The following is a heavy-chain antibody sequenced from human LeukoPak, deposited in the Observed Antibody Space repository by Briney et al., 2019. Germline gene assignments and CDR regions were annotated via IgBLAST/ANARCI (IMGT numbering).Heavy chain of an antibody. Sequence: SETLSLTCTVSGGSISSSSYYWGWIRQPPGKGLEWIGSIYYSGSTCYNPSLKSRVTISVDTSKNQFSLKLSSVTAADTAVYYCARVDGYSLYWYFDLWGRGTLVTVSS. D-gene: IGHD5-24*01. V-gene: IGHV4-39*01. CDR3: ARVDGYSLYWYFDL. CDR1: GGSISSSSYY. CDR2: IYYSGST. J-gene: IGHJ2*01.